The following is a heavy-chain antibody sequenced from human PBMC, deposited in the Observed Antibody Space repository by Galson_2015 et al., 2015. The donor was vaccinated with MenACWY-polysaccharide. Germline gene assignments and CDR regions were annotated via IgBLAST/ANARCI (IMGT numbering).Heavy chain of an antibody. CDR2: IWYDGSEY. CDR3: ARLQSKYLDV. CDR1: GFTFSNYW. Sequence: LRLSCAASGFTFSNYWMTWVRQAPGRGLEWVAVIWYDGSEYYYGDSVEGRFTISRDNSKNMAYLQMNSLRAEDTALYYCARLQSKYLDVWGKGTTVTVSS. J-gene: IGHJ6*04. D-gene: IGHD4-11*01. V-gene: IGHV3-33*08.